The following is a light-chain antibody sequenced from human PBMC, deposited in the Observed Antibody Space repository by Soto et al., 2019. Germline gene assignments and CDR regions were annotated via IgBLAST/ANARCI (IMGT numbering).Light chain of an antibody. V-gene: IGLV2-23*01. Sequence: QSALTQPASVSGSPGQSITISCTGISSDVGNYNRVSWYQQHPGKAPKLMIYEGSKRPSGVSNRFSGYKSGNTASLTISGLQAEDEADYYCCSYAAGSTRYVFGTGTKLTVL. J-gene: IGLJ1*01. CDR2: EGS. CDR3: CSYAAGSTRYV. CDR1: SSDVGNYNR.